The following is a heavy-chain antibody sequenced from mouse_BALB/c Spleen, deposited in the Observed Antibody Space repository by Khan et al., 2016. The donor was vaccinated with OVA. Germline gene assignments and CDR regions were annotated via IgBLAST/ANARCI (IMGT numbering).Heavy chain of an antibody. Sequence: EVQLQESGPGLVKPSQSLSLTCTVTGYSITSGYAWNWIRQFPGNKLEWMGYISYSGVTSYTPSLKSRISFTRDTSTNPFFLQLNSVTSEATATVYCARGNYYGDYFDYWGQGTTRTVSS. CDR2: ISYSGVT. J-gene: IGHJ2*01. V-gene: IGHV3-2*02. D-gene: IGHD1-1*01. CDR1: GYSITSGYA. CDR3: ARGNYYGDYFDY.